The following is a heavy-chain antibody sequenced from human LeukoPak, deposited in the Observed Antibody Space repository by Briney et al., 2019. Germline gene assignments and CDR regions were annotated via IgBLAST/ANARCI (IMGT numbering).Heavy chain of an antibody. J-gene: IGHJ5*02. CDR1: GGSISSYY. CDR2: IYTSGST. D-gene: IGHD1-26*01. Sequence: SETLSLTCTVSGGSISSYYWSWIRQPAGKGLEWIGRIYTSGSTNYNPSLKSRVTMSVDTSKNQFSLKLSSVTAADTAVYYCARGVGATLPLFVSVWFDPWGQGTLVTVSS. CDR3: ARGVGATLPLFVSVWFDP. V-gene: IGHV4-4*07.